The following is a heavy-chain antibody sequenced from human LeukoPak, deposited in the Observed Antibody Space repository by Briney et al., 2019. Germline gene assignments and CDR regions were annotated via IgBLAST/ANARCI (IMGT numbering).Heavy chain of an antibody. V-gene: IGHV4-31*03. Sequence: PSETLSLTCTVSGGSISSGGYYWSWIRQHPGKGLEWIGYIYYSGSTYYNPSLKSRVTISVDTSKNQFSLKLSSVTAADTAVYYCARVAGGNSPFDYWGQGTLVTVSS. J-gene: IGHJ4*02. D-gene: IGHD4-23*01. CDR1: GGSISSGGYY. CDR2: IYYSGST. CDR3: ARVAGGNSPFDY.